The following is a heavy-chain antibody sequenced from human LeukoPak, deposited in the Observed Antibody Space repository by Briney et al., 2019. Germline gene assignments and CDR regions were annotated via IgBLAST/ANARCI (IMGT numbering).Heavy chain of an antibody. CDR2: ISSSSSTI. CDR1: GFTFISYS. V-gene: IGHV3-48*04. Sequence: GGSLRLSCAVSGFTFISYSMGGVRQPPGRGWGGVSYISSSSSTIYYADSVKGRFTIYRDNAKNSLFLQMTSLRAEDTAVYYCARDIGGSSGSYYAFDIWGQGTMVTVSS. J-gene: IGHJ3*02. D-gene: IGHD1-26*01. CDR3: ARDIGGSSGSYYAFDI.